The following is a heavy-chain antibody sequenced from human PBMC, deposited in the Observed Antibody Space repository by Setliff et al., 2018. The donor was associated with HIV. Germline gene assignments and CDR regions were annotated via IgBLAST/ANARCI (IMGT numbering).Heavy chain of an antibody. J-gene: IGHJ4*02. CDR1: GYNLHNYG. D-gene: IGHD5-12*01. V-gene: IGHV1-18*01. Sequence: GASVKVSCKASGYNLHNYGITWVRQAPGQGLEWMGWINTHTGNANSAQRFQGRVTMTTDTSTSTAYMELRSLRSDDTAVYYCARGKTWLRFLDYWGQGTLVTVSS. CDR2: INTHTGNA. CDR3: ARGKTWLRFLDY.